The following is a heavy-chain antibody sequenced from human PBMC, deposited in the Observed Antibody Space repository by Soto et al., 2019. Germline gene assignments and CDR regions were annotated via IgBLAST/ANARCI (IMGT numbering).Heavy chain of an antibody. J-gene: IGHJ4*02. D-gene: IGHD5-18*01. Sequence: VQLVESGGGLVQPGGSLRLSCAASGFTFSSYGMHWVRQAPGKGLEWVAVISYDGSNKYYADSVKGRFTISRDNSKNTLYLQMNSLRAEDTAVYYCAKEGYSYGYSLDYWGQGTLVTVSS. CDR3: AKEGYSYGYSLDY. CDR1: GFTFSSYG. V-gene: IGHV3-30*18. CDR2: ISYDGSNK.